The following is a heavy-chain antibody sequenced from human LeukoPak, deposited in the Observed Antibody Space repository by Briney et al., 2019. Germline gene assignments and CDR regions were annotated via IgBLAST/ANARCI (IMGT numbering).Heavy chain of an antibody. CDR2: FDPEDGET. J-gene: IGHJ5*02. D-gene: IGHD3-10*01. V-gene: IGHV1-24*01. CDR1: GYTLTELS. Sequence: GASVKVSCKVSGYTLTELSMHWVRQASGKGLEWMGGFDPEDGETIYAQKFQGRVTMTEDTSTGTAYMELSSLRSEDTAVYYCATGFPGGFGELYRWFDPWGQGTLVTVSS. CDR3: ATGFPGGFGELYRWFDP.